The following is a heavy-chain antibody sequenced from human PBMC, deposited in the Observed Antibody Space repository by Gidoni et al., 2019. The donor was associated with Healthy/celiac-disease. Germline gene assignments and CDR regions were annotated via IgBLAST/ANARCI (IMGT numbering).Heavy chain of an antibody. J-gene: IGHJ4*02. D-gene: IGHD3-3*01. CDR3: ARDIRFLEWLPLLHPAVFDY. V-gene: IGHV3-48*02. Sequence: EVQLVESGGGLVQPGGSLRLSCAASGFTFSSYSMNWVRQAPGKGLEWVSYISSSSGTIYYADSVKCRFTISRDNAKNSLYLQMNSLRDEDTAVYYCARDIRFLEWLPLLHPAVFDYWGQGTLVTVSS. CDR1: GFTFSSYS. CDR2: ISSSSGTI.